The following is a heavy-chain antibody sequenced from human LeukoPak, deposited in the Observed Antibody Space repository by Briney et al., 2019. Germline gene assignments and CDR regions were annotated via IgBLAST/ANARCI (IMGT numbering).Heavy chain of an antibody. CDR2: IWYDGSNK. CDR1: GFTFSTYG. CDR3: ARGTYGDYDY. V-gene: IGHV3-33*03. Sequence: GGSLRLSCAASGFTFSTYGMHWVRQAPGKGLEWVAVIWYDGSNKYYADSVKGRFAISRDNAKNSLYLQMNSLRAEDTAVYYCARGTYGDYDYWGQGTLVTVSS. D-gene: IGHD4-17*01. J-gene: IGHJ4*02.